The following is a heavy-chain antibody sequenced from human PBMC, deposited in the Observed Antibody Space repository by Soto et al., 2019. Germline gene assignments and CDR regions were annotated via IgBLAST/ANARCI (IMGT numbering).Heavy chain of an antibody. CDR2: ITPYNGNA. J-gene: IGHJ4*02. CDR3: ARARMFSGAHHDY. CDR1: GYTFTNFG. V-gene: IGHV1-18*04. Sequence: QGHLVQAGAVVENPGASVKVSCKASGYTFTNFGINWVRQAPGQGLEWMGWITPYNGNANYPQKHQDRLTITTDTSTNTAYLELRSLRSDDTAVYFCARARMFSGAHHDYWGQGTRVTVSS. D-gene: IGHD1-26*01.